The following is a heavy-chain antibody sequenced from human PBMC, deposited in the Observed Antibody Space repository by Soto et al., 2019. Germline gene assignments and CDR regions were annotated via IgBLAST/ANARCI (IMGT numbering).Heavy chain of an antibody. D-gene: IGHD3-16*01. CDR2: ISGSGGST. Sequence: GGSLRLSCAASGFTFSSYAMSWVRQAPGKGLEWVSAISGSGGSTYYADSVKGRFTISRDNSKNTLYLQMNSLRAEDTAVYYCAKVGPRYDYVWGSSRPYYFDYWGQGTLVTVSS. CDR3: AKVGPRYDYVWGSSRPYYFDY. J-gene: IGHJ4*02. CDR1: GFTFSSYA. V-gene: IGHV3-23*01.